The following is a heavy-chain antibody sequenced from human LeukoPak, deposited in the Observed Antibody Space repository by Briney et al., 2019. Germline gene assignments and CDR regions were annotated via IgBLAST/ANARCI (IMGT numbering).Heavy chain of an antibody. V-gene: IGHV1-69*13. J-gene: IGHJ3*02. CDR2: IIPIFGTA. D-gene: IGHD2-2*02. Sequence: SVKVSCKASGGTFSSYAISWVRQAPGQGLEWMGGIIPIFGTANYAQKFQGRVTITADESTSTAYMELSSLRSEDTAVYYCATPDPRYCSSTSCYRSMDAVYAFDIWGQGTMVTVSS. CDR1: GGTFSSYA. CDR3: ATPDPRYCSSTSCYRSMDAVYAFDI.